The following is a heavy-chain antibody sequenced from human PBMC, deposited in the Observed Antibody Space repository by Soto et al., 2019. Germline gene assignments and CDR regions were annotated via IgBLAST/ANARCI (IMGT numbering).Heavy chain of an antibody. J-gene: IGHJ4*02. Sequence: GGFLRLSCAASGFTFSSYSMNWVRQAPGKGLEWVSSISSSSSYIYYADSVKGRFTISRDNAKNSLYLQMNSLRAEDTAVYYCARSLPRRYDFWSGYYLWGQGTLVTVSS. V-gene: IGHV3-21*01. CDR1: GFTFSSYS. CDR3: ARSLPRRYDFWSGYYL. D-gene: IGHD3-3*01. CDR2: ISSSSSYI.